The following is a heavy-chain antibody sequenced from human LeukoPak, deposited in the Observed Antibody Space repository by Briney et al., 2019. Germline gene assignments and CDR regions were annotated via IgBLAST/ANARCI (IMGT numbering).Heavy chain of an antibody. V-gene: IGHV4-61*08. CDR2: IYYSGST. CDR1: GGSIRSGAYY. Sequence: SQTLSLTCIVSGGSIRSGAYYWSWIRQPPGKGLEWIGYIYYSGSTNYNPSLKSRVTISVDTSKNQFSLKLSSVTAADTAVYYCARGARTYYYDSSGYYPFDYWGQGTLVTVSS. CDR3: ARGARTYYYDSSGYYPFDY. J-gene: IGHJ4*02. D-gene: IGHD3-22*01.